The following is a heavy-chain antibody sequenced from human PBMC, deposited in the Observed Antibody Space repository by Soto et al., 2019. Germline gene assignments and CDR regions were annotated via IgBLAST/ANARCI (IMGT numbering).Heavy chain of an antibody. V-gene: IGHV3-23*01. CDR3: AKVFLRPTGMCFEY. D-gene: IGHD2-8*02. Sequence: WGSLRLSCAASGFTFTTYAMTWVRQAPGKGLEWVSTITGDGSSTSYADSVRGRFTISRDNSKDTLFLDMNGLRPEDTAVYYCAKVFLRPTGMCFEYWGKGNMVNVSA. CDR1: GFTFTTYA. CDR2: ITGDGSST. J-gene: IGHJ4*02.